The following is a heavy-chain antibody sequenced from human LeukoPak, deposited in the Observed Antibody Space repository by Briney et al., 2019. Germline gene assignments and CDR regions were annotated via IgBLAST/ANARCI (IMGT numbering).Heavy chain of an antibody. Sequence: GGSLRLSCAASGFTFSSYSVNWVRQAPGKGLEWVSSISSSSSYIYYADSVKGRFTISRDNAKNSLYLQMNSLRAEDTAVYYCARDHCSSTSCYTGPNWFDPWGQGTLVTVSS. D-gene: IGHD2-2*02. CDR3: ARDHCSSTSCYTGPNWFDP. J-gene: IGHJ5*02. CDR2: ISSSSSYI. CDR1: GFTFSSYS. V-gene: IGHV3-21*01.